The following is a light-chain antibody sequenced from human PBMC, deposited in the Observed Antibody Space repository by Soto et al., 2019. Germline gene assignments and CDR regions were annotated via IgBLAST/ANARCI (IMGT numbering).Light chain of an antibody. J-gene: IGKJ4*01. CDR3: QQYCCSLLS. Sequence: EIVLTQSPGTLSLSPGEGATLSCRARQSVSNNFVAWYQQRPGKAPRLLIYGSSSRASGIPDRFSGSGSGTDFTLTISRLEPEDFAVYYCQQYCCSLLSFGGGTKVEIK. V-gene: IGKV3-20*01. CDR1: QSVSNNF. CDR2: GSS.